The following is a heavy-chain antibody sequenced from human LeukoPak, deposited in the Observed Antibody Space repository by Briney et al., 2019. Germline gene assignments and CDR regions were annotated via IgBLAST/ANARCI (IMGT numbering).Heavy chain of an antibody. V-gene: IGHV3-30*03. D-gene: IGHD2-2*01. CDR2: ISYDGSNK. CDR1: GFTFSSYG. J-gene: IGHJ4*02. CDR3: AREYCSSTSCPLFDY. Sequence: GGSLRLSRAASGFTFSSYGMHWVRQAPGKGLEWVAVISYDGSNKYYADSVKGRFTISRDNSKNTLYLQMNSLRAEDTAVYYCAREYCSSTSCPLFDYWGQGTLVTVSS.